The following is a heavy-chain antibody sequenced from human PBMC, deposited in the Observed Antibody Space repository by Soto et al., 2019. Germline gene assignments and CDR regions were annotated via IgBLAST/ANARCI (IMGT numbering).Heavy chain of an antibody. D-gene: IGHD2-21*02. CDR2: ISGSGDTT. V-gene: IGHV3-23*01. CDR1: GFTFAAYA. CDR3: GVNVTDDPYY. J-gene: IGHJ4*02. Sequence: GGVLSLSCAGSGFTFAAYAISWVRQAPGKGLEWVSSISGSGDTTYYADSVNGRFTISRDNSERTLSLQMNSLRAEDTALYYCGVNVTDDPYYWGQGTLVTVSS.